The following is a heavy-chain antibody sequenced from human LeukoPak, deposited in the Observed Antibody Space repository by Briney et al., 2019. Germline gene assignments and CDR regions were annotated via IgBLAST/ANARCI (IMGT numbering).Heavy chain of an antibody. CDR1: GFTFSSYA. V-gene: IGHV3-30-3*01. Sequence: GGSLRLSCAASGFTFSSYAMHWVRQAPGKGPEWVAVISYDGSNKYYADSVKGRFTISRDNSKNTLYLQMNSLRAEDTAVYYCARDPNYWGQGTLVTVSS. J-gene: IGHJ4*02. CDR2: ISYDGSNK. CDR3: ARDPNY.